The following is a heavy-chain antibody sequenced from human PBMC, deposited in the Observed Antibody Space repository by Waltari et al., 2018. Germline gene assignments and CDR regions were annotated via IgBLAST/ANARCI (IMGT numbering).Heavy chain of an antibody. Sequence: QVQLQQWGAGLLKPSETLSLTCAVYGGSFSGYYWSWIRQPPGKGLEWIGEINHSGSTNDNPSLKSRVTISVDTSKNQFSLKLSSVTAADTAVYYCASFGRYSSSWNPANWFDPWGQGTLVTVSS. V-gene: IGHV4-34*01. CDR1: GGSFSGYY. D-gene: IGHD6-13*01. J-gene: IGHJ5*02. CDR3: ASFGRYSSSWNPANWFDP. CDR2: INHSGST.